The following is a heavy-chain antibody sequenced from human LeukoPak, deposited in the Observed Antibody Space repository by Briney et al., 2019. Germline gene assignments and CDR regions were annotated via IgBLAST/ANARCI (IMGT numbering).Heavy chain of an antibody. D-gene: IGHD5-12*01. CDR3: AREYVDIVATWFDP. CDR1: GGSISSYY. CDR2: IYYSGST. J-gene: IGHJ5*02. V-gene: IGHV4-59*01. Sequence: PSETLSLTCTVSGGSISSYYWGWIRQPPGKGLEWIGYIYYSGSTNYNPSLKSRVTISVDTSKNQFSLKLSSVTAADTAVYYCAREYVDIVATWFDPWGQGTLVTVSS.